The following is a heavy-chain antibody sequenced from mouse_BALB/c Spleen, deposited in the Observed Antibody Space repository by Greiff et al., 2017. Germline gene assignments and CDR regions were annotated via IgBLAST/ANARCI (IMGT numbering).Heavy chain of an antibody. CDR3: TRNLYGSSPYYAMDY. CDR1: GYTFTSYW. V-gene: IGHV1-5*01. Sequence: VQLQQSGTVLARPGASVKMSCKASGYTFTSYWMHWVNQRPGQGLEWIGAIYPGNSDTSYNQKFKGKAKLTAVTSTSTAYMELSSLTNEDSAVYYCTRNLYGSSPYYAMDYWGQGTSVTVSA. CDR2: IYPGNSDT. D-gene: IGHD1-1*01. J-gene: IGHJ4*01.